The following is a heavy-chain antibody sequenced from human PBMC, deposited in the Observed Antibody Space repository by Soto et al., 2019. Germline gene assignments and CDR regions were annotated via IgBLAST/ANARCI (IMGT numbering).Heavy chain of an antibody. V-gene: IGHV3-30*18. D-gene: IGHD3-10*01. J-gene: IGHJ4*02. CDR1: GFTFSSYG. CDR2: ISYDGNNK. CDR3: AKEFYCYGSGSYYIPFDY. Sequence: QVQLVESGGGVVQPGRSLRLSCAASGFTFSSYGMHWVRQAPGKGLEWVAIISYDGNNKYYADSVKGRFTISRDNSKNTLYLEMNSLRAEDTAMYYCAKEFYCYGSGSYYIPFDYWGQGTLVTVSS.